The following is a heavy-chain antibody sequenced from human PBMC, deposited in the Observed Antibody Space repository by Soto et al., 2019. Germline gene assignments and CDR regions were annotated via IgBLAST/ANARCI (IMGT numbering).Heavy chain of an antibody. J-gene: IGHJ4*02. V-gene: IGHV4-31*03. CDR1: GGSISSGGYY. D-gene: IGHD2-15*01. Sequence: QVQLHESGPGLVKPSQTLSLTCTVSGGSISSGGYYWSWIRQHPGKGLEWIGYIYYSGSTYYNPSLKSRVTISVDTSKNQFSPKLSSVTAADTAVYYCARVSGCSGGSWYLGVYYFDYWGQGTLVIVSS. CDR2: IYYSGST. CDR3: ARVSGCSGGSWYLGVYYFDY.